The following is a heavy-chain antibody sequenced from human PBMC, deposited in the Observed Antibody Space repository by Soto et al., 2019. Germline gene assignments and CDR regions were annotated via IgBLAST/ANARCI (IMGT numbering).Heavy chain of an antibody. V-gene: IGHV3-23*01. Sequence: EVQLLESGGGLVQPGGSLRLSCAASGFTFSSYAMSWVRQAPGKGLEWVSAISGSGGSTYYADSVKGRVTISRDNSKNTLYMQMNSLRAEDTAVYYCAKENGYSSSLFEFDYWGQGTLVTVSS. J-gene: IGHJ4*02. CDR1: GFTFSSYA. CDR2: ISGSGGST. D-gene: IGHD6-13*01. CDR3: AKENGYSSSLFEFDY.